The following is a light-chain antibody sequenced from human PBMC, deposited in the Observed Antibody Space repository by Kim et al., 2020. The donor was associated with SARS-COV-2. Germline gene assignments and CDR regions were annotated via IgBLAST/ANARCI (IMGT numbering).Light chain of an antibody. CDR2: GAS. CDR1: QSVSINY. Sequence: SPGERVTLSCRASQSVSINYLAWYQQKPGQAPRLLIYGASSRATGIPDRFSGSGSGTDFTLTISRLEPEDFAVYYCQQYGSSRWTFGQGTKVDIK. CDR3: QQYGSSRWT. V-gene: IGKV3-20*01. J-gene: IGKJ1*01.